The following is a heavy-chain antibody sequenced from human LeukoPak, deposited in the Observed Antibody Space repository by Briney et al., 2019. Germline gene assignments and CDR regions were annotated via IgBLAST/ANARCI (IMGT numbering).Heavy chain of an antibody. J-gene: IGHJ4*02. V-gene: IGHV3-48*02. Sequence: PGGPLRLSCAASGFTFRSYSMDWVRQAPGKGLEWVSHISSGSNSINYADSVKGRFTISRDNAKNSLLLQMNSLRDEDTAVYYCARGPRNRHFDYWGQGTLVTVYS. CDR3: ARGPRNRHFDY. CDR1: GFTFRSYS. CDR2: ISSGSNSI. D-gene: IGHD2/OR15-2a*01.